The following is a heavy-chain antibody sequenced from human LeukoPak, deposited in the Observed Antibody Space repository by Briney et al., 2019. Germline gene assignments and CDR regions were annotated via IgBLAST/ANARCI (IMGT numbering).Heavy chain of an antibody. J-gene: IGHJ4*02. CDR3: AISLSGCNWDFDS. CDR2: ISSSSRTR. D-gene: IGHD5-24*01. Sequence: PGGSLRLSCAASGFTFSSHEMNWVRQAPGKGLEWISYISSSSRTRYYADSVKGRFTISRDNAKNSLYLQTNSLRAEDTAVYYCAISLSGCNWDFDSWGQGTLVTVSS. V-gene: IGHV3-48*03. CDR1: GFTFSSHE.